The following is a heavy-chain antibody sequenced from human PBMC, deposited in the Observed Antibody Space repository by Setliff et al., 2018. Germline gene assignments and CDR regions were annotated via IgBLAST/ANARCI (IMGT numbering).Heavy chain of an antibody. CDR2: IYSSGSI. Sequence: SETLSLTCNVSGSSISGYYWSWIRQPPGKGLEWIGNIYSSGSIKYNPSLRSRVTISVDTVKNQFSLRLSSLTAADTAVYYCARAPDSGTYYNLYPYYNDVWGKGPTVTVSS. CDR1: GSSISGYY. J-gene: IGHJ6*03. D-gene: IGHD1-26*01. CDR3: ARAPDSGTYYNLYPYYNDV. V-gene: IGHV4-59*08.